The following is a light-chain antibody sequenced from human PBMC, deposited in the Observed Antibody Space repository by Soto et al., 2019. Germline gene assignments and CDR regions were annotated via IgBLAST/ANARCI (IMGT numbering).Light chain of an antibody. CDR2: EDT. CDR1: SSNVGGYER. Sequence: QSALTQPASVSGSPGQSITISCAGTSSNVGGYERVSWYQQQPGKAPQLMIHEDTKRPSGVSNRFSGSKSGNTASLTISGLRPEDEADYYCCSLASGATVVFCGGTKLTVL. CDR3: CSLASGATVV. J-gene: IGLJ3*02. V-gene: IGLV2-23*01.